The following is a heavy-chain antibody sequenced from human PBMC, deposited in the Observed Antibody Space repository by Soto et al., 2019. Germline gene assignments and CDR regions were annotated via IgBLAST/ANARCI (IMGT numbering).Heavy chain of an antibody. CDR2: INPSGGST. CDR3: ARGIRYFDSSGYYFDY. CDR1: GYTFTSYY. D-gene: IGHD3-9*01. Sequence: GASVKVSCKASGYTFTSYYIHWVRQAPGQGLEWMGIINPSGGSTSYAQKFQGRVTMTRDTSTSTVYMELSSLRSEDTAVYYCARGIRYFDSSGYYFDYWGQGTLVTVSS. J-gene: IGHJ4*02. V-gene: IGHV1-46*03.